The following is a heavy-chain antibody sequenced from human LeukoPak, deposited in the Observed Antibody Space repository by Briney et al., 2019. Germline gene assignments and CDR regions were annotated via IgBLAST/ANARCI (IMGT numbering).Heavy chain of an antibody. D-gene: IGHD6-13*01. V-gene: IGHV3-30*03. J-gene: IGHJ4*02. CDR3: ARIGAGSSRDY. CDR2: ISSDGSHK. CDR1: GFTFSSYG. Sequence: PGRSLRLSCAASGFTFSSYGMHWVRQAPGTGLEWVAVISSDGSHKYYADSVKGRFTTSRDNAKNSLYLQMNSLRGEDTAVYYCARIGAGSSRDYWGQGTLVTVSS.